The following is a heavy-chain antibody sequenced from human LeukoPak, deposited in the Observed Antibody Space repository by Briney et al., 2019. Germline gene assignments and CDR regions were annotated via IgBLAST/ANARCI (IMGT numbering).Heavy chain of an antibody. CDR1: GGTFSSYA. CDR2: IIPILGIA. J-gene: IGHJ4*02. V-gene: IGHV1-69*04. D-gene: IGHD3-10*01. CDR3: AMSMGEVVRGVSSRPLDY. Sequence: GASVKVSCKASGGTFSSYAISWVRQAPGQGLEWMGRIIPILGIANHAQKFQGRVTITADKSTSTAYMELSSLRSEDTAVYYCAMSMGEVVRGVSSRPLDYWGQGTLVTVSS.